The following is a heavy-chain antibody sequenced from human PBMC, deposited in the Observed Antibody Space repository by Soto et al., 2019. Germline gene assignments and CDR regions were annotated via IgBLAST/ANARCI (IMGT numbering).Heavy chain of an antibody. Sequence: PSETLSLTCTVSGGSISSYYWSWIRQPPGKGLEWIGYIYHSGSTNYNPSLKSRVTMSVDTSKNQFSLKVSSVTAADTAVYYCARRVVTASFFDYWGQGTLVTVSS. V-gene: IGHV4-59*08. CDR2: IYHSGST. CDR3: ARRVVTASFFDY. J-gene: IGHJ4*02. D-gene: IGHD2-21*02. CDR1: GGSISSYY.